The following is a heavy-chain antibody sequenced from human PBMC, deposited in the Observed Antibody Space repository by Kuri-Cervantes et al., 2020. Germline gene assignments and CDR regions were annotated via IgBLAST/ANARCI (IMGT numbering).Heavy chain of an antibody. Sequence: LSLTCAASGFTFSSYSMNWVRQAPGKGLEWVSYISSSSSTIYYADSVKGRFTISRDNAKNSLYLQMNSLRDEDTAVYYCARDRPYYYDSSGYWDYWGQGTLVTVSS. CDR3: ARDRPYYYDSSGYWDY. D-gene: IGHD3-22*01. CDR1: GFTFSSYS. J-gene: IGHJ4*02. CDR2: ISSSSSTI. V-gene: IGHV3-48*02.